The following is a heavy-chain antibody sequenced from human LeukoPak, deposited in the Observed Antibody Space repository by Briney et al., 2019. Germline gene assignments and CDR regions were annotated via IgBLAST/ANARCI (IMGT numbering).Heavy chain of an antibody. Sequence: PGGSLRLSCAASGFTFSNYAMSWVRQAPGKGLEWVSVISGGGGTTYYADSVKGRFTISRDNSKNTLYLQMNSLRAKDTAIYYCAKDRASGDNSKVDYWGQGTLVTVSS. D-gene: IGHD4-23*01. J-gene: IGHJ4*02. CDR1: GFTFSNYA. V-gene: IGHV3-23*01. CDR3: AKDRASGDNSKVDY. CDR2: ISGGGGTT.